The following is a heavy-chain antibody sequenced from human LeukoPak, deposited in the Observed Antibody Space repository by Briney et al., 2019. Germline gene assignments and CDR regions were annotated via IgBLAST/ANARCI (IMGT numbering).Heavy chain of an antibody. CDR1: ANSLTMFY. CDR2: INLTTGDT. D-gene: IGHD6-19*01. Sequence: ASVKVSCKASANSLTMFYLHWVRQAPGQGLEWMGVINLTTGDTTCAQKFQDRVTMTSDTSTSTVYMELSSLRSEDTAVYYCASDVRGSGWYRFDYWGQGTLVTVSS. V-gene: IGHV1-46*01. J-gene: IGHJ4*02. CDR3: ASDVRGSGWYRFDY.